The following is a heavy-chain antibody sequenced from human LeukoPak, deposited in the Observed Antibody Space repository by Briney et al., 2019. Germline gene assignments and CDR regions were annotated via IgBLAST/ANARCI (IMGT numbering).Heavy chain of an antibody. CDR2: ISGYNGYA. Sequence: ASVKVSCKASGYTFTNYVVSWVRQAPGKGLEWVGWISGYNGYAHYAHHLQGRVTITTDTSTHTAYLEMRSLRYDDTAIFYCARDGHRRYYYETSSYRFDLWGEGTLVTVSS. J-gene: IGHJ4*02. CDR3: ARDGHRRYYYETSSYRFDL. D-gene: IGHD3-22*01. V-gene: IGHV1-18*01. CDR1: GYTFTNYV.